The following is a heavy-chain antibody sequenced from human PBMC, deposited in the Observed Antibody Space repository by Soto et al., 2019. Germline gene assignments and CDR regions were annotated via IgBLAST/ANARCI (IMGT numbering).Heavy chain of an antibody. CDR3: AHRGGATVGLYYFDY. D-gene: IGHD3-16*01. CDR2: IYWHDDK. CDR1: GFSLSTTGVG. J-gene: IGHJ4*02. Sequence: SGPTLVNPTQTVTLTCPFSGFSLSTTGVGVSWIRQPPGKALEWLALIYWHDDKRYSPSLKSRLTITKDTSKNQVVLTMTNMDPVDTATYYCAHRGGATVGLYYFDYWGQGALVTVSS. V-gene: IGHV2-5*01.